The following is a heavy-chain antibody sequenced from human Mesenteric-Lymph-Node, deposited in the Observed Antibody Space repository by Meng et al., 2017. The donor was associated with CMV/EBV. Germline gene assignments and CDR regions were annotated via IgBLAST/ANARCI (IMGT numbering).Heavy chain of an antibody. CDR2: ISAYNGNT. V-gene: IGHV1-18*01. CDR1: GYTFTSYG. D-gene: IGHD2-2*02. CDR3: ARDTPASLGGYCSSTSCYTAYYYYGMDV. Sequence: ASVKVSCKASGYTFTSYGISWVRQAPGQGLEWMGWISAYNGNTNYAQKLQGRVTMTTDTSTSTAYMELRSLRSDDTAVYYCARDTPASLGGYCSSTSCYTAYYYYGMDVWGQETTVTVSS. J-gene: IGHJ6*02.